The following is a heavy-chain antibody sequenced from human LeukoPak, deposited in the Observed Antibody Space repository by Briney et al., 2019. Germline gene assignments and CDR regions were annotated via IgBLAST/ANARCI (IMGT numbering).Heavy chain of an antibody. CDR1: GFTFSSYE. J-gene: IGHJ4*02. D-gene: IGHD6-19*01. CDR2: ISSSGSTI. CDR3: ARDTGSGWYVYFDY. V-gene: IGHV3-48*03. Sequence: PGGSLRPSCAASGFTFSSYEMNWVRQAPGKGLEWVSYISSSGSTIYYADSVKGRFTISRDNAKNSLYLQMNSLRAEDTAVYYCARDTGSGWYVYFDYWGQGTLVTVSS.